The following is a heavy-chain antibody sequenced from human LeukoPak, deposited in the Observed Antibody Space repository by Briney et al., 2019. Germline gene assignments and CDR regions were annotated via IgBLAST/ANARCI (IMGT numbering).Heavy chain of an antibody. D-gene: IGHD4-17*01. CDR3: ASNHYGDYDYFDY. V-gene: IGHV3-33*01. CDR2: IWYDGSNK. CDR1: GFTFSSYG. J-gene: IGHJ4*02. Sequence: GRSLRLSCAASGFTFSSYGIHWVRQAPGKGLEWVAVIWYDGSNKYYADSVKGRFTISRDNSKNTLYLQMNSLRAEDTAVYYCASNHYGDYDYFDYWGQGTLVTVSS.